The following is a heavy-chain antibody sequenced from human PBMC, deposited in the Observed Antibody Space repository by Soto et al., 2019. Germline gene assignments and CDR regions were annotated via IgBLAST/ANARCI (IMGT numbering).Heavy chain of an antibody. D-gene: IGHD3-22*01. J-gene: IGHJ3*02. V-gene: IGHV4-59*01. CDR2: IYYSGST. Sequence: SETLSLTCTVSGGSISSYYWSWIRQPPGKGLEWIGYIYYSGSTNYNPSLKSRVTISVDTSKNQFSLKLSSVTAADTAVYYCARERITMIRGAFDIWGQGTMVT. CDR1: GGSISSYY. CDR3: ARERITMIRGAFDI.